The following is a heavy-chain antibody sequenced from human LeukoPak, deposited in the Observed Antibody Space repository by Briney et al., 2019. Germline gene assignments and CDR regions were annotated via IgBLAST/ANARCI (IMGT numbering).Heavy chain of an antibody. V-gene: IGHV4-4*07. CDR3: ASTAVVVAATSDAFDI. CDR2: IYTSGST. D-gene: IGHD2-15*01. J-gene: IGHJ3*02. Sequence: SETLSLTCTVSAGSISSYYWSWIRQPAGKGLEWIGRIYTSGSTNYNPSLKSRVTMSVDTSKNQFSLKLSSVTAADTAVYYCASTAVVVAATSDAFDIWGQGTMVTVSS. CDR1: AGSISSYY.